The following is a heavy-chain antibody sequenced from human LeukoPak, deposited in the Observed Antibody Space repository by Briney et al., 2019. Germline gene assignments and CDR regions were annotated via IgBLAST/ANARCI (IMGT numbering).Heavy chain of an antibody. CDR2: IRYDGSNK. V-gene: IGHV3-30*02. D-gene: IGHD2-2*01. CDR3: AKDPLSCSSTINWFDP. J-gene: IGHJ5*02. CDR1: GLTFSSYG. Sequence: GESLRLSCAASGLTFSSYGMHWVREVPGKGLEWVAFIRYDGSNKYYADSVKGRFTISRDNSKNTLYLQMNSLRAEDTAVYYCAKDPLSCSSTINWFDPWGQGTLVTVSS.